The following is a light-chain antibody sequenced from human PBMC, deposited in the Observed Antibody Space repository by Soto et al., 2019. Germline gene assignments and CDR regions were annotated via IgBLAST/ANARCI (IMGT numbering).Light chain of an antibody. CDR3: QQFDSSRIYS. CDR2: GGS. J-gene: IGKJ2*03. CDR1: QSVTSTY. Sequence: PGETATLSCRASQSVTSTYLAWYQQRPGQSPRLIIYGGSTRATGFPDRFSGGGSGTDFTLTISRLEPEDSAVYYCHCQQFDSSRIYSFGQGTKLEIK. V-gene: IGKV3-20*01.